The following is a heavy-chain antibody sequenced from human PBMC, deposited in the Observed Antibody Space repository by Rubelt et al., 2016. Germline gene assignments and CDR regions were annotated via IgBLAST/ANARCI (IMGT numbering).Heavy chain of an antibody. CDR2: IYYSGST. Sequence: QVQLQESGPGLVKPSETLSLTCTVSGGSISSYYWSWIRQPPGKGLEWIGYIYYSGSTNYNPSLKSRVTISVDTSKNQFSLKLSSVTAADTAVYYCARQIAVAGRWWYFDLWGRGTLVTVSS. V-gene: IGHV4-59*08. J-gene: IGHJ2*01. D-gene: IGHD6-19*01. CDR3: ARQIAVAGRWWYFDL. CDR1: GGSISSYY.